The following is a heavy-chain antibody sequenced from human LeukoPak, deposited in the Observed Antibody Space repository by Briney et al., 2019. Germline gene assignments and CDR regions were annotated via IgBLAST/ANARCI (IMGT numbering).Heavy chain of an antibody. Sequence: GGSLRLSCAASGFTFSSYAMSWVRQAPGKGLEWVSAISGSGGSTYYADSVKGRFTISRDNSKNTLYLQMNSLRAEDPAVYYCAIDSSSSTAGYWGQGTLVTVSS. CDR3: AIDSSSSTAGY. CDR2: ISGSGGST. J-gene: IGHJ4*02. CDR1: GFTFSSYA. D-gene: IGHD6-6*01. V-gene: IGHV3-23*01.